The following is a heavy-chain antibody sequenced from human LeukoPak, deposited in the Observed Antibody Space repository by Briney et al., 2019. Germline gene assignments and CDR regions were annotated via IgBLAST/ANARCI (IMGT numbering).Heavy chain of an antibody. CDR1: GFTFSNAW. D-gene: IGHD3-10*01. CDR2: IKSKSDGGTT. Sequence: GGSLTLSCAASGFTFSNAWMTWVRQAPGKGLEWVGRIKSKSDGGTTDYDTPVKGRFTISRDDSKNTVYLQMNSLKTEDTAMFYCTTYTMGAFDSWGQGTLVTVPS. V-gene: IGHV3-15*01. J-gene: IGHJ4*02. CDR3: TTYTMGAFDS.